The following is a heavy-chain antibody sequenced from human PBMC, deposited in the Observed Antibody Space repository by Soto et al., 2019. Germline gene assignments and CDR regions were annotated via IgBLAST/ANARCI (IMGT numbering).Heavy chain of an antibody. D-gene: IGHD4-4*01. J-gene: IGHJ4*02. V-gene: IGHV1-3*01. CDR1: EDTFSSYT. Sequence: ASVKVSCKASEDTFSSYTLHWVRQAPGQRLEWMGWINAGNGDSKYSQKFRGRVSISRDTSASTASMELSSLTSEDTAVYYCARELQGLYYFDYWGQGTLVTVSS. CDR2: INAGNGDS. CDR3: ARELQGLYYFDY.